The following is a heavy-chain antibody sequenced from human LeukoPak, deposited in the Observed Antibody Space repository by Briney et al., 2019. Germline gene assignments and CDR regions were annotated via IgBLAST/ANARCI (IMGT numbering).Heavy chain of an antibody. Sequence: ASVKVSCKASGYTFTAYYIHWVRQAPGQGLEWMGWINPDSGGTNCAQKFRGRVTMTRDTSSSTAYMELSRLRSDDTAVYYCVRDGAFDMWGQGTMVTVSS. CDR1: GYTFTAYY. V-gene: IGHV1-2*02. J-gene: IGHJ3*02. CDR3: VRDGAFDM. CDR2: INPDSGGT.